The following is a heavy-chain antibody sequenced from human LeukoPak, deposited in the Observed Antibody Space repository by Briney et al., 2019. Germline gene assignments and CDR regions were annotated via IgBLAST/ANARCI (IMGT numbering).Heavy chain of an antibody. J-gene: IGHJ2*01. Sequence: GGSLTLSCAASGFTFSSYGMHWVRQAPGKGLEWVGVISYDGSNEYYVDSVKGRFTISRDNSKNTLYLQMNSLRAEDTAVYYCAKMNYGGNSVDWYFDLWGRGTLVTVSS. CDR1: GFTFSSYG. CDR3: AKMNYGGNSVDWYFDL. D-gene: IGHD4-23*01. V-gene: IGHV3-30*18. CDR2: ISYDGSNE.